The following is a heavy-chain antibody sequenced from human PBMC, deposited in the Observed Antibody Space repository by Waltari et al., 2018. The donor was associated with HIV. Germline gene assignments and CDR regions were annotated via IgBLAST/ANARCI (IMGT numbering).Heavy chain of an antibody. V-gene: IGHV3-23*01. J-gene: IGHJ6*02. D-gene: IGHD3-3*01. CDR2: ISGSGGST. CDR1: GFTFSSYA. CDR3: AKGHYDFWSGSYYYGMDV. Sequence: EVQLLESGGGLVQPGGSLRLSCAASGFTFSSYAMSWVRQAPGKGRGWVSVISGSGGSTDDADSVKGRFTISRDNSKNTLYLQMNSLRAEDTAVYYCAKGHYDFWSGSYYYGMDVWGQGTTVTVSS.